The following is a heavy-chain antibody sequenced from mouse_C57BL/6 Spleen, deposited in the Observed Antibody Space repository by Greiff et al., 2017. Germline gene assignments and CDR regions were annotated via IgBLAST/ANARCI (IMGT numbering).Heavy chain of an antibody. CDR3: SRAVVAYYYAMDY. V-gene: IGHV1-59*01. CDR2: IDPSDSYT. J-gene: IGHJ4*01. CDR1: GYTFTSYW. Sequence: QVQLQQPGAELVRPGTSVPLSCKASGYTFTSYWMHWVKQRPGQGLEWIGVIDPSDSYTHYNQKFKGKATLTVDTSSSTAYMQLSSLTSEDSAVYYCSRAVVAYYYAMDYWGQVTSVTVSS. D-gene: IGHD1-1*01.